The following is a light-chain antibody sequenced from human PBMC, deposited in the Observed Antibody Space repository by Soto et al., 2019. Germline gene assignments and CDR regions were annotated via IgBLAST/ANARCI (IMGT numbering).Light chain of an antibody. CDR3: NSYTSSSTLVV. V-gene: IGLV2-14*01. Sequence: QSALTQPASVSGPPGQSITISCTGTSSDVGGYNYVSWYQQHPGKAPKLMIYDVSNRPSGVSNRFSGSKSGNTASLTISGLQAEDEADYYCNSYTSSSTLVVFGGGTKVTVL. J-gene: IGLJ2*01. CDR2: DVS. CDR1: SSDVGGYNY.